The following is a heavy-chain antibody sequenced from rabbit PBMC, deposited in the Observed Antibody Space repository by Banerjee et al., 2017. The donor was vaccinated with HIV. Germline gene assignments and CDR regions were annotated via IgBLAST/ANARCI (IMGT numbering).Heavy chain of an antibody. Sequence: QSLEESGGDLVKPGASLTLTCKASGFTLSSYWMCWVRQAPGKGLEWIACIYAGSSGSTYYASWAKGRFTISETSSTTVTLQMTSLTVADTATYFCARTDSGHAYASYLWGPGTLVTVS. CDR2: IYAGSSGST. CDR3: ARTDSGHAYASYL. J-gene: IGHJ6*01. V-gene: IGHV1S40*01. CDR1: GFTLSSYW. D-gene: IGHD6-1*01.